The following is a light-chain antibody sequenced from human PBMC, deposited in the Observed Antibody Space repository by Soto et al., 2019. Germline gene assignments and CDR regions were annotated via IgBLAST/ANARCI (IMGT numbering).Light chain of an antibody. CDR2: DAS. CDR1: QSVSSY. Sequence: EIVLTQSPATLSLSPGERATLSCRASQSVSSYLAWYQQKPGQAPRLLIYDASNMATGIPARFSGSGSGTDFTLTSSSLEPEAVAVYYCQQRSNWPLTFGGGTKVEIK. V-gene: IGKV3-11*01. CDR3: QQRSNWPLT. J-gene: IGKJ4*01.